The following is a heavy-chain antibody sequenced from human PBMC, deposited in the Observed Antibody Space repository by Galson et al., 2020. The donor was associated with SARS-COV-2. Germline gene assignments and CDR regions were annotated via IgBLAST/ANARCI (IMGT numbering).Heavy chain of an antibody. CDR2: INPNSGGT. Sequence: ASVKVSCKASGYTFTGYYMHWVRQAPGQGLEWMGWINPNSGGTNYAQKFQGWVTMTRDTSISTAYMELSRLRSDDTAVYYCARDEAATVAGTRSAVDYWGQGTLGTVSS. V-gene: IGHV1-2*04. CDR3: ARDEAATVAGTRSAVDY. CDR1: GYTFTGYY. D-gene: IGHD6-19*01. J-gene: IGHJ4*02.